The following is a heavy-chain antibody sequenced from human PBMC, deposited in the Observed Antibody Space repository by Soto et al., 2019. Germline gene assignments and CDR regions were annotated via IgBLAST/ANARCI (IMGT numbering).Heavy chain of an antibody. V-gene: IGHV4-4*07. J-gene: IGHJ4*02. CDR2: IYSSGTT. CDR1: GGSISGHY. CDR3: ARNFDIAATGTAFDS. D-gene: IGHD6-13*01. Sequence: SETLSLTCSVSGGSISGHYWSWIRLPAGRRLQWVGRIYSSGTTNYNPSLKSRVRMSVDTDRNRFSLRLDSVTAADTAVYYCARNFDIAATGTAFDSWGRGVLVTVSS.